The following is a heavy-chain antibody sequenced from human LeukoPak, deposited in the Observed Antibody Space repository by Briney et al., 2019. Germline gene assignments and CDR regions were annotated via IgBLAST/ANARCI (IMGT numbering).Heavy chain of an antibody. CDR1: RGSIRNSDYY. CDR3: ARRRRDLNWFDP. CDR2: IHYNGRT. J-gene: IGHJ5*02. V-gene: IGHV4-39*07. Sequence: SETLSLTCAVSRGSIRNSDYYWGWIRQPPGKGLEWIGLIHYNGRTFHNPSLKSRVTLSMDTSRDQFFLSLRSVTAADTALYYCARRRRDLNWFDPWGQGILVIVSS.